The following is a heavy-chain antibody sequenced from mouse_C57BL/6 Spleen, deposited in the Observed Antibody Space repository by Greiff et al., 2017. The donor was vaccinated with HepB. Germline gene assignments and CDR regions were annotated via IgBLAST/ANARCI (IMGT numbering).Heavy chain of an antibody. Sequence: VKLMESGAELVRPGASVTLSCKASGYTFTDYEMHWVKQTPVHGLEWIGAIDPETGGTAYNQKFKGKAILTADKSSSTAYMELRSLTSEDSAVYYCTGYYYGSSYRYFDVWGTGTTVTVSS. V-gene: IGHV1-15*01. D-gene: IGHD1-1*01. CDR1: GYTFTDYE. J-gene: IGHJ1*03. CDR3: TGYYYGSSYRYFDV. CDR2: IDPETGGT.